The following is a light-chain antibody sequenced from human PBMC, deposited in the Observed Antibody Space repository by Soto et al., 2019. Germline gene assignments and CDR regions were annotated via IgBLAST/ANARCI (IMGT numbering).Light chain of an antibody. CDR3: HQRQSWPRT. CDR2: QTS. CDR1: QYINTR. J-gene: IGKJ1*01. Sequence: EIVLTQSPSTLSSFPGDRLTLSCRARQYINTRLAWYQHRPGQAPRLLIYQTSIRAAGIPARFSASGSGTDFTLTISDVQPEDFALYYCHQRQSWPRTFGQGTKVDIK. V-gene: IGKV3-11*01.